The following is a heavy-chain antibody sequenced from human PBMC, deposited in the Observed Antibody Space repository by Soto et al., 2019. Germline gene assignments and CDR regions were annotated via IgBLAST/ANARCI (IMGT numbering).Heavy chain of an antibody. Sequence: QAQLVQTGAEMKKPGASVKVSCKASGYTLSNYGISWVRQAPRQGLEWMGWSRTYNGNTKYTKKVQGRVTMTTYTSTRTADMALRLLRSDATAVYYCVREHHDFSYDYHYYHMDFWGKGTTVTVS. J-gene: IGHJ6*03. CDR2: SRTYNGNT. D-gene: IGHD3-3*01. CDR1: GYTLSNYG. CDR3: VREHHDFSYDYHYYHMDF. V-gene: IGHV1-18*01.